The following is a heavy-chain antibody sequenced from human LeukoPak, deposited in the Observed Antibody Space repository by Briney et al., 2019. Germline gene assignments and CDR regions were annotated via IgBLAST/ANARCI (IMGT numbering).Heavy chain of an antibody. Sequence: PGGSLRLSCAVSGFTFSSYDMHWVRQATGKGLEWVSAIGTAGDTYYPGSVKGRFTISRENAKNSLYFQMNSLRAGDTAVYSCXXXXXXQQQWLTIPYYYYYGMDVWGQGTTVTVSS. D-gene: IGHD6-19*01. J-gene: IGHJ6*02. CDR2: IGTAGDT. CDR1: GFTFSSYD. CDR3: XXXXXXQQQWLTIPYYYYYGMDV. V-gene: IGHV3-13*01.